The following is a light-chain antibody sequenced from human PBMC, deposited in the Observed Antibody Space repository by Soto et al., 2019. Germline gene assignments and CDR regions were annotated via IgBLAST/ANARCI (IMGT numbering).Light chain of an antibody. CDR1: RSNIGAGYD. Sequence: QSVLTQPPSVSGAPGQRVPISCTGSRSNIGAGYDVHWYQQLPGTAPKLLIYGNSNRPSGVPDRFSGSKSGTSASLAITGLQAEDEADYYCQSYDSSLSGSVFGGGTKLNVL. J-gene: IGLJ3*02. CDR3: QSYDSSLSGSV. CDR2: GNS. V-gene: IGLV1-40*01.